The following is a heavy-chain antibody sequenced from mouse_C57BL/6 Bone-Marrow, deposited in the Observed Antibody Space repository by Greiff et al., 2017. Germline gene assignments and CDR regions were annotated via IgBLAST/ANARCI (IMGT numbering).Heavy chain of an antibody. V-gene: IGHV5-12*01. D-gene: IGHD1-1*01. CDR3: ARQRLLLPLWDSDV. J-gene: IGHJ1*03. CDR2: ISNGGGST. Sequence: EVQGVESGGGLVQPGGSLKLSCAASGFTFSDYYMYWVRQTPEKRLEWVAYISNGGGSTYYPDTVKGRFTISRDNAKNTLYLQMSRLKSEDTAMYYCARQRLLLPLWDSDVWGTGTTVNVSS. CDR1: GFTFSDYY.